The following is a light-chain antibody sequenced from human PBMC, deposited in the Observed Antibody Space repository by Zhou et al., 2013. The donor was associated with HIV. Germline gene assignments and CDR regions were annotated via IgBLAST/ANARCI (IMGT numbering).Light chain of an antibody. Sequence: DIQMTQSPTSLSAFVGDRVTITCQASQSINNFLNWYQQKPGKAPKLLIYAASSLQSGVPSRFSGSASGTDFTTDFTLTISSLQPEDFATYYCQQSYSTPYSFGPGTKVDIK. CDR3: QQSYSTPYS. CDR2: AAS. J-gene: IGKJ3*01. CDR1: QSINNF. V-gene: IGKV1-39*01.